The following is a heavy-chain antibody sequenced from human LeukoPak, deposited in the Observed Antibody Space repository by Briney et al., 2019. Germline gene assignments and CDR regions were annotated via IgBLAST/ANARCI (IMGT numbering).Heavy chain of an antibody. D-gene: IGHD1-1*01. Sequence: PGGSLRLSCAASGFTFSSYSMNWVRQAPGKGLEWVSYIGISSSTIDYADSVKGRFTISRDNAKNSLYLQMNSLRAEDTAVYYCASRKLANDYWGQGTLVTVSS. J-gene: IGHJ4*02. CDR1: GFTFSSYS. CDR2: IGISSSTI. CDR3: ASRKLANDY. V-gene: IGHV3-48*01.